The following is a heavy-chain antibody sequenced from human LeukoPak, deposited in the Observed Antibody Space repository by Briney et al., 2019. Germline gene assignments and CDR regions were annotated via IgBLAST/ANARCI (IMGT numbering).Heavy chain of an antibody. V-gene: IGHV4-39*01. J-gene: IGHJ4*02. CDR2: IYFIATS. Sequence: SETLSLTCTLSVGSITISTNFWGWIRQPTGKGLEWIVNIYFIATSDYHRSLKSRVTISIDTSKNQFSLNLRSVTAADTAFYYCARHRSGSYIRYLDFWGQGALVTVSS. CDR1: VGSITISTNF. CDR3: ARHRSGSYIRYLDF. D-gene: IGHD1-26*01.